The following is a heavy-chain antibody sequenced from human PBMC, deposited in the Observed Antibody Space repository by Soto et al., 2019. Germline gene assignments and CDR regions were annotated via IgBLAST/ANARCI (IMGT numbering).Heavy chain of an antibody. D-gene: IGHD6-25*01. CDR2: IYRNDNN. J-gene: IGHJ4*02. CDR3: ARRLDASFFDY. V-gene: IGHV2-5*01. CDR1: GFSLTASGVA. Sequence: QITLKESGPTLVKPTQTLTLTCTFSGFSLTASGVAVGCIRQPPGKALEWLALIYRNDNNYDNPPQKTRPTITQDTPKNQVVFTMTNMDPADTTTYYCARRLDASFFDYWGQGTLITVSS.